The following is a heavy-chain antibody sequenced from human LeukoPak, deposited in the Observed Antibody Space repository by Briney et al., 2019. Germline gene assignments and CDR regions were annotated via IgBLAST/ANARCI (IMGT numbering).Heavy chain of an antibody. V-gene: IGHV3-15*01. CDR2: IKSNNNGGTA. J-gene: IGHJ4*02. CDR3: TTSGRRYSTSDY. CDR1: GFTFSNAW. Sequence: PGGSLRLSCAVSGFTFSNAWMSWVRQAPGKGLEWVGRIKSNNNGGTADTAAPVKGRFTISRDDSKNTLYPQMNSLRTEDTAVYYCTTSGRRYSTSDYWGQGTLVTVSS. D-gene: IGHD5-12*01.